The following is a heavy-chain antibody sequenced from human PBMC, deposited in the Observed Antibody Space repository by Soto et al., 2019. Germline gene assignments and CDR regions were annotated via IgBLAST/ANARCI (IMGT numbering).Heavy chain of an antibody. Sequence: SQTLSLTCTVSGGSISSGGYYWSWIRQHPGKGLEWIGYIYYSGSTYYNPSLKSRVTISVDTSKNQFSLKLSSVTAADTAVYYCARGKEYSSSWYGDEARNYGMDVWGQGTTVTVSS. CDR1: GGSISSGGYY. V-gene: IGHV4-31*03. D-gene: IGHD6-13*01. J-gene: IGHJ6*02. CDR2: IYYSGST. CDR3: ARGKEYSSSWYGDEARNYGMDV.